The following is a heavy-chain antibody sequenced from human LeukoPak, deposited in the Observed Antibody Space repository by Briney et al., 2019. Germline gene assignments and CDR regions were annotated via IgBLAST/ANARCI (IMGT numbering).Heavy chain of an antibody. J-gene: IGHJ4*02. Sequence: ASVKVSCKASGYTFTGYYMHWVRQAPGQGLEWMGWINPNSGGTNYAQKFQDRVTMTTDTSISTAYMELSRLRSDDTAVYFCARDRGNHFDHWGQGTPVTVSS. V-gene: IGHV1-2*02. CDR1: GYTFTGYY. CDR3: ARDRGNHFDH. CDR2: INPNSGGT. D-gene: IGHD1-14*01.